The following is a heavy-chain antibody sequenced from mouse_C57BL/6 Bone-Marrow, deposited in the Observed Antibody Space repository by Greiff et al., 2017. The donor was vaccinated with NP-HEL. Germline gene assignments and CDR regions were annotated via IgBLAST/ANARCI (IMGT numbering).Heavy chain of an antibody. CDR3: ARDTTVVATEWYFDV. J-gene: IGHJ1*03. CDR1: GYTFTSYW. CDR2: IDPSDSYT. D-gene: IGHD1-1*01. Sequence: VQLQQPGAELVMPGASVKLSCKASGYTFTSYWMHWVKQRPGQGLEWIGEIDPSDSYTNYNQKFKGKSTLTVDKSSSTAYMQLSSLTSEYSAVYYCARDTTVVATEWYFDVWGTGTTVTVSS. V-gene: IGHV1-69*01.